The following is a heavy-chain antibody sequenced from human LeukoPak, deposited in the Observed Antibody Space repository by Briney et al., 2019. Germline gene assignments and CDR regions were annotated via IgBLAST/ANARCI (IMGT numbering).Heavy chain of an antibody. Sequence: PSETLSLTCTVSGGSISSYYWSWIRQPPGKGLEWIGYIYYSGGTNYNPSLKSRVTISVDTSKNQFSLKLSSVTAADTAVYYCARDLGAEYYDSSGYYDYWGQGTLVTVSS. D-gene: IGHD3-22*01. V-gene: IGHV4-59*01. CDR1: GGSISSYY. CDR2: IYYSGGT. CDR3: ARDLGAEYYDSSGYYDY. J-gene: IGHJ4*02.